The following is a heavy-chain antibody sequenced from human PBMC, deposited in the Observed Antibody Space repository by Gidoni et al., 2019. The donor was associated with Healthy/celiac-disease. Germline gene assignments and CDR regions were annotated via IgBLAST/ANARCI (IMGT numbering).Heavy chain of an antibody. CDR3: ARDVRVSSGWFLDY. V-gene: IGHV3-48*01. D-gene: IGHD6-19*01. CDR2: ISSSSSTI. J-gene: IGHJ4*02. CDR1: GFTFSSYS. Sequence: EVQLVESGGGLVQPGGSLRLSCAASGFTFSSYSMNWVRQAPGQGLEWVSYISSSSSTIYYADAVKGRFTISRDKAKNSLYLQMNSLRAEDTAVYYCARDVRVSSGWFLDYWGQGTLVTVSS.